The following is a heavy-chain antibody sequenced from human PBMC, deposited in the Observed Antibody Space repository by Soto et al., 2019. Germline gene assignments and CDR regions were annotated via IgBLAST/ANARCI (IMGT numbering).Heavy chain of an antibody. D-gene: IGHD1-26*01. CDR2: ISAYNGNT. Sequence: GASVKVSCKASGYTFTSYGISWVRQAPGQGLEWMGWISAYNGNTNYAQKLQGRVTMTTDTSTSTAYMELRSLRSDDTAVYYCARDQELGIVGATGGLNYWGQGTLVTVSS. CDR1: GYTFTSYG. J-gene: IGHJ4*02. CDR3: ARDQELGIVGATGGLNY. V-gene: IGHV1-18*01.